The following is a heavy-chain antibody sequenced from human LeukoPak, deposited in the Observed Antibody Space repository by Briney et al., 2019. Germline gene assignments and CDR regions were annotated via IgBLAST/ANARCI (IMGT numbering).Heavy chain of an antibody. Sequence: PSETLSLTCTVSGGPISSYYWSWTRQPPGKGLEWIGYIYYSGSTNYNPSLKSRVTISVDTSKNQFSLKLSSVTAADTAVYYCARGAGTYYFDYWGQGTLVTVSS. CDR1: GGPISSYY. D-gene: IGHD3-10*01. V-gene: IGHV4-59*01. J-gene: IGHJ4*02. CDR3: ARGAGTYYFDY. CDR2: IYYSGST.